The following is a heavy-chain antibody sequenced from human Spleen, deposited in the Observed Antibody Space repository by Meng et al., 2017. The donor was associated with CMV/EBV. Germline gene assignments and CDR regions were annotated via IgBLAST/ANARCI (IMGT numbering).Heavy chain of an antibody. CDR3: AKYSSNFEY. D-gene: IGHD6-13*01. V-gene: IGHV3-30*02. Sequence: LSLTCAASGFTFRSYGMHWVRQAPGEGLEWVAFIRYDGSNKFYADSVKGRFTISRDNSKNTLYLQMNSLRAEDTAVYHCAKYSSNFEYWGQGTLVTVSS. CDR2: IRYDGSNK. CDR1: GFTFRSYG. J-gene: IGHJ4*02.